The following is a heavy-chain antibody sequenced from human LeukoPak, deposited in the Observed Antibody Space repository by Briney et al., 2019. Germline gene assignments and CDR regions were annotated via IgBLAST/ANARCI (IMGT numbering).Heavy chain of an antibody. D-gene: IGHD1-14*01. CDR2: INPSGGST. Sequence: ASVTVSCKASGYTFTSYYMHWVRQAPGQGLEWMGIINPSGGSTSYAQKFQGRVTITADESTSTAYMELSSLRSEDTAVYYCARDEDNPDYYYYYGMDVWGQGTTVTVSS. CDR3: ARDEDNPDYYYYYGMDV. CDR1: GYTFTSYY. V-gene: IGHV1-46*01. J-gene: IGHJ6*02.